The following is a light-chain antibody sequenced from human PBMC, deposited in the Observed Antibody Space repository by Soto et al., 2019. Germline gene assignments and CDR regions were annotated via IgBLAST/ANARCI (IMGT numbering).Light chain of an antibody. CDR2: GAS. Sequence: EIVLTQSPGTLSXXPXXXXTXXXRVSQSVSNNYLAWYQQKPGQAPRLLIYGASSRATGIPDRFSGSGSGTDFTLTISRLEPEDFAVYYCQQYGSSRLTFGGGTKVDIK. CDR3: QQYGSSRLT. J-gene: IGKJ4*01. CDR1: QSVSNNY. V-gene: IGKV3-20*01.